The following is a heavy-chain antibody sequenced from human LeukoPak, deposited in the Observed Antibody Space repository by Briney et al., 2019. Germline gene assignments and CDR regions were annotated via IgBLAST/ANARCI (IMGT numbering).Heavy chain of an antibody. J-gene: IGHJ4*02. CDR1: GFTFSSYS. V-gene: IGHV3-48*01. CDR2: ISSSSSTI. CDR3: ARARLWFGESPDYFDY. Sequence: PGGSLRLSCAASGFTFSSYSLNWVRQAPGKGLEWVSYISSSSSTIYYADSVKGRFTISRDNAKHSLYLQMNSQRAEDTAVYYCARARLWFGESPDYFDYWGQGTLVTVSS. D-gene: IGHD3-10*01.